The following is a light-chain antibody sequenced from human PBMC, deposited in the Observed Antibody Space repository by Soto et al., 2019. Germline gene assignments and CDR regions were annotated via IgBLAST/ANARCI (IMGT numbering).Light chain of an antibody. CDR3: QQYNNWPRT. Sequence: DIVLTQSPGTLSLSPGERATLSCRASQTVSSSSLAWYQQKPGQAPRLLIYGASTRATGIPARFSGSGSGTEFTLTISSLQSEDFAVYYCQQYNNWPRTFGQGTRLEIK. CDR1: QTVSSS. V-gene: IGKV3-15*01. J-gene: IGKJ5*01. CDR2: GAS.